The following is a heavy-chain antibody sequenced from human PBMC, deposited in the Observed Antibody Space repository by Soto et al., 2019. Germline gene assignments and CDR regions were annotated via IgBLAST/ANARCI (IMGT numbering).Heavy chain of an antibody. D-gene: IGHD5-18*01. CDR1: GYTFTRCG. V-gene: IGHV1-18*04. CDR2: ISAYNGHT. Sequence: GASVKVSCKASGYTFTRCGITWVRQAPGQGLEWMGWISAYNGHTKYAQKLQGRVTMTTDTSTSTAYMELRSLRSDDTAVYYCARDGDTHVGSPWYFDLWGRGTLVTVSS. J-gene: IGHJ2*01. CDR3: ARDGDTHVGSPWYFDL.